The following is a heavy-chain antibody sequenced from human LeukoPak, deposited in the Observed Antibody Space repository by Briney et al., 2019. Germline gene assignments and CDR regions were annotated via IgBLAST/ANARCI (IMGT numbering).Heavy chain of an antibody. J-gene: IGHJ4*02. CDR1: GGSISSYY. V-gene: IGHV4-59*01. Sequence: SETLSLTCTVSGGSISSYYWSWIRQPPGKGLEWIGYIYYSGSTNYNPSLKSRVTISVDTSKNQFSLKLSSVTAADTAVYYCARSPTPRYSSSWFYYWGRGTLVTVSS. CDR3: ARSPTPRYSSSWFYY. D-gene: IGHD6-13*01. CDR2: IYYSGST.